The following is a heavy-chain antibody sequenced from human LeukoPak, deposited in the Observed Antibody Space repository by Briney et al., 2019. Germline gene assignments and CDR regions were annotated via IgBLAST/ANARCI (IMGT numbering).Heavy chain of an antibody. CDR1: GGSINSGDYY. J-gene: IGHJ4*02. Sequence: SETLSLTCTVSGGSINSGDYYWVWIRQPPGKGLEWIGSIYTSGSTNYSPSLKSRVTMSVDTSKNQFSLKLSSVTAADTAVYYCARDVVAAVGSFDYWGQGTQVTVSS. CDR3: ARDVVAAVGSFDY. V-gene: IGHV4-39*07. CDR2: IYTSGST. D-gene: IGHD2-2*01.